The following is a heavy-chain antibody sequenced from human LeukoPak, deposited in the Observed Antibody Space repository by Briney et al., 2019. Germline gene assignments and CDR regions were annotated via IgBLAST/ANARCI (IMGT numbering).Heavy chain of an antibody. J-gene: IGHJ6*03. CDR1: GGSISSYY. Sequence: SETLSLTCTVSGGSISSYYWSWIRQPAGKGLEWIGRIYTSGSTNYNPSLKSRVTISVDKSKNQFSLKLSSVTAADTAVYYCASQLWSGYYYYYMDVWGKGTTVTVSS. CDR2: IYTSGST. CDR3: ASQLWSGYYYYYMDV. D-gene: IGHD3-3*01. V-gene: IGHV4-4*07.